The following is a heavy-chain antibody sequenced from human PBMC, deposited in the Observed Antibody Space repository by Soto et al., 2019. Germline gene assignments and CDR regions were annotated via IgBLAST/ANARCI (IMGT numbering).Heavy chain of an antibody. CDR2: IIPIFGTA. Sequence: QVQLVQSGAEVKKPGSSVKVSCKASGGTFSSYAISWVRQAPGQGLEWMGGIIPIFGTANYAQKFQGRVRITADEYTSTAYMELSSLRSEDTAVYYCACRGPQRAGFDYWGQGTLVTVSS. D-gene: IGHD3-10*01. J-gene: IGHJ4*02. CDR1: GGTFSSYA. V-gene: IGHV1-69*01. CDR3: ACRGPQRAGFDY.